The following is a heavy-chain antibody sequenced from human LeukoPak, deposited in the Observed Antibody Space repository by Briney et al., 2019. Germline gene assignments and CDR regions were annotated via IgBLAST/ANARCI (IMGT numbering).Heavy chain of an antibody. CDR1: GYTFTGYY. CDR3: ARDHGSTMIVVVIATFDY. CDR2: INPNSGGT. V-gene: IGHV1-2*02. J-gene: IGHJ4*02. D-gene: IGHD3-22*01. Sequence: ASVKVSCKASGYTFTGYYMHWVRQAPGQGLEWMGWINPNSGGTNYAQKFQGRVTMTRDTSISTAYMELSRLRSDDTAVYYCARDHGSTMIVVVIATFDYWGQGTLVTVSS.